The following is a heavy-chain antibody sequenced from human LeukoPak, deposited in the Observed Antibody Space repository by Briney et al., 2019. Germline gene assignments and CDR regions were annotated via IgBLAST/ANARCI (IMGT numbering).Heavy chain of an antibody. CDR1: GFTFSSYG. CDR3: AKEEGFIRSLDY. Sequence: PGGSLRLSCAASGFTFSSYGMHWVRQAPGKGLEWVAVISYDGSNKYYADSVKGRFTISRDNSKNTLYLQVNSLRAEDTAVYYCAKEEGFIRSLDYWGQGTLVTVSS. J-gene: IGHJ4*02. CDR2: ISYDGSNK. D-gene: IGHD2-15*01. V-gene: IGHV3-30*18.